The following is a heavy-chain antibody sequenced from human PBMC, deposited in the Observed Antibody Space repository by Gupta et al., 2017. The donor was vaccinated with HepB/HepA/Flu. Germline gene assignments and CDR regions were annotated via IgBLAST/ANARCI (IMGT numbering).Heavy chain of an antibody. CDR1: GFTFSSYA. V-gene: IGHV3-23*01. J-gene: IGHJ6*02. D-gene: IGHD4-11*01. CDR2: ISGSGGST. CDR3: ANLAVTTVKYYYYGMDV. Sequence: EVQLLEPGGGLVQPGGSLRLSCAASGFTFSSYAMSWVRQAPGKGLEWVSAISGSGGSTYYADSVKGRFTISRDNSKNTLYLQMNSLRAEDTAVYYCANLAVTTVKYYYYGMDVWGQGTTVTVSS.